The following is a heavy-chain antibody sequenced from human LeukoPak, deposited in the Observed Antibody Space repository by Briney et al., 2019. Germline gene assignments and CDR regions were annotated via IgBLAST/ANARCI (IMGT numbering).Heavy chain of an antibody. CDR3: ARVAVWGVILDYFHY. V-gene: IGHV3-30-3*01. J-gene: IGHJ4*02. D-gene: IGHD3-10*01. CDR2: ISSDGSNK. CDR1: GFNFSSYA. Sequence: GGSLRLFCAASGFNFSSYAMHWVRQALAKALEWVAVISSDGSNKYYADSVKGRFTISRDNSKNTLYLQMNSLRAEDTAVYYCARVAVWGVILDYFHYWSQGTLVTVSS.